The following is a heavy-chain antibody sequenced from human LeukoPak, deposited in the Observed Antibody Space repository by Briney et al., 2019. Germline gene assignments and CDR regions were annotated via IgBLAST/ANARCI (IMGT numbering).Heavy chain of an antibody. Sequence: ASVKVSCKASGGTFSSYAISWVRQAPGQGLEWMGGIIPIFGTANYAQKFQGRVTITADESTSTAYMELSSLRSEDTAVYYCARVGGGSSGLYFDYWGQGTLVTVSS. CDR2: IIPIFGTA. D-gene: IGHD6-19*01. CDR3: ARVGGGSSGLYFDY. J-gene: IGHJ4*02. CDR1: GGTFSSYA. V-gene: IGHV1-69*01.